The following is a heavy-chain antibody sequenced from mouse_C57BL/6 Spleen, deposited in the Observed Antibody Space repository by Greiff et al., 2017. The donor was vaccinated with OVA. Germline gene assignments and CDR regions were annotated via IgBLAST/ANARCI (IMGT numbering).Heavy chain of an antibody. J-gene: IGHJ3*01. CDR3: TQTAQARCFAY. D-gene: IGHD3-2*02. CDR1: GFNIKDYY. V-gene: IGHV14-1*01. Sequence: EVQLQQSGAELVRPGASVKLSCTASGFNIKDYYMHWVKQRPEQGLEWIGRIDPEDGDTEYAPKFQGKATMTADKSSNTAYLQLSSLTSEDAAVYYCTQTAQARCFAYWGQGTLVTVSA. CDR2: IDPEDGDT.